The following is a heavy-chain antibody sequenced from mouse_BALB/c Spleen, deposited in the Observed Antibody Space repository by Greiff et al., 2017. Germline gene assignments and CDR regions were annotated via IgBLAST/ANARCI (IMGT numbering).Heavy chain of an antibody. CDR1: GFTFTDYY. V-gene: IGHV7-3*02. CDR2: IRNKANGYTT. J-gene: IGHJ2*01. CDR3: ARDMDY. Sequence: EVQLQESGGGLVQPGGSLRLSCATSGFTFTDYYMSWVRQPPGKALEWLGFIRNKANGYTTEYSASVKGRFTISRDNSQSILYLQMNTLRAEDSATYYCARDMDYWGQGTTLTVSS.